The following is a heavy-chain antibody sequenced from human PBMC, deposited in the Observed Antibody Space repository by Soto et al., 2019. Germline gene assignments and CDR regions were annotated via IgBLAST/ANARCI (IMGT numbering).Heavy chain of an antibody. CDR3: AKDKYSSSSPFDY. V-gene: IGHV3-23*01. J-gene: IGHJ4*02. CDR1: GFTFSSYA. Sequence: EVQLLESGGGLVQPGGSLRLSCAASGFTFSSYAMSWVRQAPGKGLEWVSAISGSGGSTYYADSVKGRFTISRDNSKNTLYPQMNSLRAEDTAVYYCAKDKYSSSSPFDYWGQGTLVTVSS. D-gene: IGHD6-6*01. CDR2: ISGSGGST.